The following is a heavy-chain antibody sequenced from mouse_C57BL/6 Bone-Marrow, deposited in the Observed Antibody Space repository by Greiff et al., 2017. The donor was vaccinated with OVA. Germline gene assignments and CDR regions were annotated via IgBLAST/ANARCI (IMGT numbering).Heavy chain of an antibody. CDR1: GYSITSDY. CDR2: ISYSGST. D-gene: IGHD1-1*01. CDR3: ARGYYYGSSYGYWYFDV. V-gene: IGHV3-8*01. J-gene: IGHJ1*03. Sequence: VQLKESGPGLAKPSQTLSLTCSVTGYSITSDYWNWIRKFPGNKLEYMGYISYSGSTYYNPSLKSRLSITRDTSKNQYYLQLNSVTTEDTATDYCARGYYYGSSYGYWYFDVWGTGTTVTVSS.